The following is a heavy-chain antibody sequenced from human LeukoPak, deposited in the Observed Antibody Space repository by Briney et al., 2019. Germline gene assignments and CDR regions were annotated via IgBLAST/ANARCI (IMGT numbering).Heavy chain of an antibody. CDR2: ISYDGSYK. CDR1: GFTFSRSG. V-gene: IGHV3-30*18. D-gene: IGHD3-22*01. CDR3: ANPNYYDSSGYYSDNY. Sequence: GGSLRLSCAASGFTFSRSGMHWVRHAPGKGLGWVAVISYDGSYKYYADSVKGRFTISRDNSKNTLYLHMNSLRAEDTAMYYCANPNYYDSSGYYSDNYWGQGTLVTVSS. J-gene: IGHJ4*02.